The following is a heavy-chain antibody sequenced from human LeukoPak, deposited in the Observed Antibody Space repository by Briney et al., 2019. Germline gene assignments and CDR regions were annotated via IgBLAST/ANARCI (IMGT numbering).Heavy chain of an antibody. D-gene: IGHD3-22*01. CDR1: GYTFTGYY. CDR2: INPNSGGT. J-gene: IGHJ4*02. Sequence: EASVKVSCRPSGYTFTGYYMHWVRQAPGQGLEWMGWINPNSGGTNYAQKFQGRVTMTRDTSISTAYMELSSLRSEDTAVYYCARGDRYYFDSSGYYKYWGQGTLVTVSS. V-gene: IGHV1-2*02. CDR3: ARGDRYYFDSSGYYKY.